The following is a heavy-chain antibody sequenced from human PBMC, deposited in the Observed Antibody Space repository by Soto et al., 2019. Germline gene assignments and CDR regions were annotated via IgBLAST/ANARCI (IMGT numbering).Heavy chain of an antibody. Sequence: QVQLQESGPGLVKPSQTLSLTCTVSGGSISSGGYYWSWIRQHPGKGLEWIGYIYYSGSTYYNPSLKSRVTISVDTSKNQFSLKLSSVTGADTAVYYCATAPRGDDVDTAMVFGYWGQGTLVTVSS. D-gene: IGHD5-18*01. CDR2: IYYSGST. V-gene: IGHV4-31*03. J-gene: IGHJ4*02. CDR1: GGSISSGGYY. CDR3: ATAPRGDDVDTAMVFGY.